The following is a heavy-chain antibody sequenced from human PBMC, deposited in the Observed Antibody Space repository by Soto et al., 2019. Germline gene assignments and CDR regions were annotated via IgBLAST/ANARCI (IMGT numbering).Heavy chain of an antibody. CDR1: GFTFSAYT. Sequence: EVQLVESGGGLVKPGGSLRLSCAASGFTFSAYTMNWVRQAPGKGLEWVSSLDPSSTYIYYADSVKGRFTLSRDNAKNSLFLRLNSLRADDTAPYYCVRGSYGDYDSWGQGTLVTVSS. CDR3: VRGSYGDYDS. D-gene: IGHD4-17*01. J-gene: IGHJ5*01. V-gene: IGHV3-21*02. CDR2: LDPSSTYI.